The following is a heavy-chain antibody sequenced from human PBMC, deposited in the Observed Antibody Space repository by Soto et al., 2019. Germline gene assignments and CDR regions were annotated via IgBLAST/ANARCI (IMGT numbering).Heavy chain of an antibody. J-gene: IGHJ4*02. D-gene: IGHD2-15*01. CDR2: IGQDGSAK. CDR1: GFPFSTYL. V-gene: IGHV3-7*01. Sequence: EVQLVESGGDLVQPGGSLRLSCAASGFPFSTYLMSWVRQAPGKGLEWVANIGQDGSAKYYMASVKGRLTISRDNDKNQLYPQRDSLRVEDSGIYYCSREICGRTAECANWGQGTVFIVSS. CDR3: SREICGRTAECAN.